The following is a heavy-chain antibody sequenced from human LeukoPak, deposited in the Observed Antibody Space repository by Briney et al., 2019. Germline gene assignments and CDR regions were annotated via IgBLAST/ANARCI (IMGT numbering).Heavy chain of an antibody. CDR3: ARDPTVTTRDPYRAFDI. J-gene: IGHJ3*02. D-gene: IGHD4-17*01. CDR2: INPSGGST. CDR1: GYTFTRYY. V-gene: IGHV1-46*01. Sequence: ASVKVSCKASGYTFTRYYMYWVRQAPGQGLEWMGIINPSGGSTNYAQKFQGRVTMTRDTSTNTVYMELSSLRSEDTAVYYCARDPTVTTRDPYRAFDIWGQGTMVTVSS.